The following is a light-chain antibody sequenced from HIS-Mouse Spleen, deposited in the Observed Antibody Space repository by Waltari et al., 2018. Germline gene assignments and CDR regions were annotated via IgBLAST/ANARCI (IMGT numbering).Light chain of an antibody. J-gene: IGLJ1*01. V-gene: IGLV2-11*01. CDR1: SRDVGCYNV. Sequence: QSALTQPRSVSGSPGQSVTISCTGTSRDVGCYNVVSRYQQHPGKAPKLMIYDVSKRPSGVPDRFSGSKSGNTASLTISGLQAEDEADYYCCSYAGSYTYVFGTGTKVTVL. CDR3: CSYAGSYTYV. CDR2: DVS.